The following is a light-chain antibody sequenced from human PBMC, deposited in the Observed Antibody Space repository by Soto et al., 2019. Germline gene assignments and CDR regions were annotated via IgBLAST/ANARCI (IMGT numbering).Light chain of an antibody. Sequence: VMTQSPATLSVSLGERATLSCRASLTVGTNLAWYQQKPGQPPRLLIYGASTRATGIPARFSGSGSGTDFTLTISRLQSEDFAVYYCQHHNNWPPGTLGQGTRVEIK. V-gene: IGKV3-15*01. CDR2: GAS. J-gene: IGKJ1*01. CDR3: QHHNNWPPGT. CDR1: LTVGTN.